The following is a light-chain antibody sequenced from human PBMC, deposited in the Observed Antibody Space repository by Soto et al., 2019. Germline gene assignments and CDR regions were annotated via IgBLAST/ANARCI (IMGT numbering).Light chain of an antibody. CDR3: QQCYSIPWT. J-gene: IGKJ1*01. CDR1: QSVSSN. V-gene: IGKV3-15*01. CDR2: GAS. Sequence: EIVMTQSPATLSVTQRERATLSCRASQSVSSNLAWYQQKPGQAPRLLIYGASTRATGIPARFSGSGSGTDFTLTISSLQPEDFATYYCQQCYSIPWTFGQGTKVDI.